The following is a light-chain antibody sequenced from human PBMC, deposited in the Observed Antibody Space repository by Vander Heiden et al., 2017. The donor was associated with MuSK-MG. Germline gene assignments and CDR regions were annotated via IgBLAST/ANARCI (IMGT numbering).Light chain of an antibody. CDR3: MQGTHWPRT. CDR2: KVS. J-gene: IGKJ1*01. V-gene: IGKV2-30*01. CDR1: QNLVYDDGDTY. Sequence: DVVMTPSPLPMPVTLGQPASISCKSSQNLVYDDGDTYLHWFQQRPGLSPRRLIYKVSNRDSGVPDRFSGSGSGTDFTLRISRVEAEDVGLYYCMQGTHWPRTFGQGTKVEIK.